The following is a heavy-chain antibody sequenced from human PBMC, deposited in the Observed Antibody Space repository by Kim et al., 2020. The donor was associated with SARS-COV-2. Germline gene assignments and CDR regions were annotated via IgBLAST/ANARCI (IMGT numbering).Heavy chain of an antibody. CDR1: GYTFTSYA. Sequence: ASVKVSCKASGYTFTSYAMHWVRQAPGQRLEWMGWINAGNGNTKYSQKFQGRVTITRDTSASTAYMELSSLRSEDTAVYYCARGGLWFGELSHFDYWGQGTLVTVSS. J-gene: IGHJ4*02. CDR2: INAGNGNT. D-gene: IGHD3-10*01. CDR3: ARGGLWFGELSHFDY. V-gene: IGHV1-3*01.